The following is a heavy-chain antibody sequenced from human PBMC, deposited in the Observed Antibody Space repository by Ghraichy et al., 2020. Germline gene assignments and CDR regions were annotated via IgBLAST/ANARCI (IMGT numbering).Heavy chain of an antibody. CDR2: IYPGDSDT. D-gene: IGHD1-14*01. J-gene: IGHJ4*02. CDR1: GNSFTNYW. V-gene: IGHV5-51*01. CDR3: ARQTGTAGTTTGDFDS. Sequence: GESLNISCQGSGNSFTNYWIAWVRQMPGKGLEWMGIIYPGDSDTKYSPSFQGHVTMSADKSITTAYLQWSSLKASDTAIYYCARQTGTAGTTTGDFDSWGPGIPVTVSS.